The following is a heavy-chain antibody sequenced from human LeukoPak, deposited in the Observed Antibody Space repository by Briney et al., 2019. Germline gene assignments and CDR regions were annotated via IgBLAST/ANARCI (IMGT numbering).Heavy chain of an antibody. V-gene: IGHV4-59*01. D-gene: IGHD2-8*02. J-gene: IGHJ4*02. CDR1: GASLSSYF. Sequence: SETLSLTCNVSGASLSSYFWSWIRQPPGKGLEWIGYIYYYGYPNYSPSLRSPITISVEKSKSQFSLNLRSVTAADTALYFCAGTELGYCTVTGCPLESWGQGTLVTVSS. CDR3: AGTELGYCTVTGCPLES. CDR2: IYYYGYP.